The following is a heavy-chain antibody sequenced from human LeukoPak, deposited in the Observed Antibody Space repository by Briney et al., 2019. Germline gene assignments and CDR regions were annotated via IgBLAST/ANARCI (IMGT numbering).Heavy chain of an antibody. Sequence: SETLSLTCAVYGGSFSVYHWSWIRQPPGKGLEWIGEINHSGSTNYIPSLKSRVTISIDTSKNQFSLKLSSVTAADTAVYYCARVVQNSGTIDYWGQGTLVTVSS. V-gene: IGHV4-34*01. CDR3: ARVVQNSGTIDY. CDR2: INHSGST. CDR1: GGSFSVYH. J-gene: IGHJ4*02. D-gene: IGHD3-10*01.